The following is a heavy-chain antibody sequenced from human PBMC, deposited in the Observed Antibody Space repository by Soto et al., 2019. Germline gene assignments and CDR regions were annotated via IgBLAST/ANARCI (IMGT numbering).Heavy chain of an antibody. D-gene: IGHD3-3*01. Sequence: QVQLVQSGAEMRKPGSSLRVSCKASGGTFSDFAFSWVRQAPGQGLEWMGGIVPRFGSPNYAQKFGGRVTLSADTSTSTVYMEVSSLRFDDTAVYFWARDRIQLRLFKYSFNGMDVWGQGTKITVSS. CDR3: ARDRIQLRLFKYSFNGMDV. CDR2: IVPRFGSP. CDR1: GGTFSDFA. V-gene: IGHV1-69*06. J-gene: IGHJ6*02.